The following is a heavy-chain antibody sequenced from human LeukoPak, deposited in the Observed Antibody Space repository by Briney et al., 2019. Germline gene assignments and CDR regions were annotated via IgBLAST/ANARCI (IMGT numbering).Heavy chain of an antibody. Sequence: PGGSLRLSCAASGFTFSSYAKSWVRQAPGKGLEWVSAISGSGGSTYYADSVKGRFTISRDNAKNSLYLQMNSLRAEDTAVYYCAREDWAVAGPFDYWGQGTLVTVSS. J-gene: IGHJ4*02. V-gene: IGHV3-23*01. CDR3: AREDWAVAGPFDY. CDR1: GFTFSSYA. CDR2: ISGSGGST. D-gene: IGHD6-19*01.